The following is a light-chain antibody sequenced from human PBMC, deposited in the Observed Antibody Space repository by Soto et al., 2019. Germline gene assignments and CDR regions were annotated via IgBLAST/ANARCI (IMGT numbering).Light chain of an antibody. CDR1: QSVSTN. J-gene: IGKJ5*01. V-gene: IGKV3-15*01. CDR3: QQYNTWPPIT. Sequence: EIVMTQSPATLSVSPGERATLSCRASQSVSTNLAWYQQKPGQAPRLLIFGASTRATGIPARFSGSGSGTEFTLTISSLPPEDFAVYYCQQYNTWPPITFGPGTRLDIK. CDR2: GAS.